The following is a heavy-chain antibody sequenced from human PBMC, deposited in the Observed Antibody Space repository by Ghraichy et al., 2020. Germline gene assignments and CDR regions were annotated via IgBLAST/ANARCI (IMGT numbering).Heavy chain of an antibody. V-gene: IGHV1-8*01. CDR1: GYTFTSYD. J-gene: IGHJ4*02. Sequence: ASVKVSCKASGYTFTSYDINWVRQATGQGLEWLGWMNPNSGNTGYAQKFQGRVTMTRYTSISTAYMELSSLRSEDTAVYYCARNVPLTGDFFYWGQGSLVTVSS. CDR2: MNPNSGNT. D-gene: IGHD2-21*01. CDR3: ARNVPLTGDFFY.